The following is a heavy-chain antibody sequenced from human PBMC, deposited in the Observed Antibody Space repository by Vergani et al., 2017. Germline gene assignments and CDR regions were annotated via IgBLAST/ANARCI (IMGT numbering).Heavy chain of an antibody. CDR1: GFTFSSYS. CDR3: ARNVDTALWFDP. J-gene: IGHJ5*02. CDR2: ISSSSSYI. V-gene: IGHV3-21*01. D-gene: IGHD5-18*01. Sequence: VQLVESGGGLVKPGGSLRLSCAASGFTFSSYSMNWVRQAPGKGLEWVSSISSSSSYIYYADSVKGRFTISRDNAKNSLYLQMNSLRAEDTAVYYCARNVDTALWFDPWGQGTLVTVSS.